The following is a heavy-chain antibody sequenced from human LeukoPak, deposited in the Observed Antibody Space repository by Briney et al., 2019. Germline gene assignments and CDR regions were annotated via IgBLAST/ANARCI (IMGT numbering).Heavy chain of an antibody. CDR1: GGSISTTNDY. J-gene: IGHJ4*02. V-gene: IGHV4-39*01. Sequence: SETLSLTCTVSGGSISTTNDYWGWIRQPPGKGLEWIGSIFYYGNTNYNPSLKSPVTMYVDMSKNQFSLKMRSVTATDTAVYYCARHVPNGDYVSYWGQGILVTVSS. CDR2: IFYYGNT. CDR3: ARHVPNGDYVSY. D-gene: IGHD4-17*01.